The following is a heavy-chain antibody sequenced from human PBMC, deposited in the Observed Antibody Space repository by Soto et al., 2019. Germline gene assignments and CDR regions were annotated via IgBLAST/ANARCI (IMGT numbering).Heavy chain of an antibody. D-gene: IGHD3-16*01. J-gene: IGHJ4*01. V-gene: IGHV3-43*01. CDR1: GFTLDRYT. Sequence: GGSLRLSCAASGFTLDRYTMHWVRQAPGKGLEWVSLNSWDGGTSAYADSVKGRFTVSRDSKKSSLYLQMDSLRPEDTALYYCVKDGVYCDYYPSYYIDHWAQRAPVPVSA. CDR3: VKDGVYCDYYPSYYIDH. CDR2: NSWDGGTS.